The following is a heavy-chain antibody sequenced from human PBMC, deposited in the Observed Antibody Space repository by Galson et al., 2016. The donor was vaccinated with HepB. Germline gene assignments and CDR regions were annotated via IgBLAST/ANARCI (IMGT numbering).Heavy chain of an antibody. CDR3: ARDCDYTCYTEASGFDF. Sequence: SLRLSCAASGFAFSSYSMNWVRQAPGKGLEWVSYISSRSSTQYYADSVKGRFTISRDNVQNSLYLHMNSVRAEDTAVYYCARDCDYTCYTEASGFDFWGQGTLVTVSS. D-gene: IGHD3-16*02. V-gene: IGHV3-48*01. CDR2: ISSRSSTQ. J-gene: IGHJ4*02. CDR1: GFAFSSYS.